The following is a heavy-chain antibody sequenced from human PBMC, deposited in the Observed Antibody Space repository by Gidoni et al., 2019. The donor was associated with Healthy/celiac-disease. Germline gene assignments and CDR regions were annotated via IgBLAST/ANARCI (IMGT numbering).Heavy chain of an antibody. CDR3: ARTAGTYIDY. J-gene: IGHJ4*02. V-gene: IGHV4-39*01. Sequence: QLQLQESGPGLVKPSETLSLTCTVSGGSISSSSSYWGWIRQPPGKGLEWIGSIYYSGSTYYNPSLKSRVTISVDTSKNQFSLKLSSVTAADTAVYYCARTAGTYIDYWGQGTLVTVSS. CDR1: GGSISSSSSY. CDR2: IYYSGST. D-gene: IGHD6-19*01.